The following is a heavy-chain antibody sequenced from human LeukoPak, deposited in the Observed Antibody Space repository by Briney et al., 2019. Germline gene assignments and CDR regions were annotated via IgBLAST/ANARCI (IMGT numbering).Heavy chain of an antibody. Sequence: GGSLRLSCAASGFTFSIYSMNWVRQSPGMGLEWISYISSGSSTISYADSVKGRFTISRDNVNNSLYLQMNSLRAEDTAVYYCARVSGRFDYWGLGTLVTVSS. V-gene: IGHV3-48*01. CDR1: GFTFSIYS. J-gene: IGHJ4*02. CDR3: ARVSGRFDY. D-gene: IGHD2-15*01. CDR2: ISSGSSTI.